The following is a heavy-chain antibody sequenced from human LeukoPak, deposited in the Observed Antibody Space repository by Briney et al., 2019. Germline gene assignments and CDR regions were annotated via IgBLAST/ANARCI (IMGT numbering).Heavy chain of an antibody. Sequence: GASAKVSCKTSGYTFTTYGISWVRQAPGQGLEWMGWSSPNNGNRNYAQKFQGRVTMTTDTSTATAYMELRSLRHDDLAVYYCARGRGTSGSNRDFYYYYYMDVWGKGTTVTVSS. J-gene: IGHJ6*03. CDR1: GYTFTTYG. CDR2: SSPNNGNR. D-gene: IGHD2-15*01. V-gene: IGHV1-18*03. CDR3: ARGRGTSGSNRDFYYYYYMDV.